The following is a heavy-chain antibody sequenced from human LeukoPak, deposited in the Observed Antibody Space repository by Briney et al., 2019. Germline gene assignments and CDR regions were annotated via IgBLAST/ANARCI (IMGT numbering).Heavy chain of an antibody. CDR3: ARDAAMVLSPYFDY. D-gene: IGHD3-10*01. CDR2: IKQDGSEK. J-gene: IGHJ4*02. CDR1: GFTFSSSA. Sequence: SGGSLRLSCAASGFTFSSSAMSWVRQAPGKGLEWVANIKQDGSEKYYVDSVKGRFTISRDNAKNSLYLQMNSLRAEGTAVYYCARDAAMVLSPYFDYWGQGTLVTVSS. V-gene: IGHV3-7*03.